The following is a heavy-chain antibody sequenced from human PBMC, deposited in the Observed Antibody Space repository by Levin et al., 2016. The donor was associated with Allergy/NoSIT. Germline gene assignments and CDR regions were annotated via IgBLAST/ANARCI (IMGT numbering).Heavy chain of an antibody. CDR3: ARSRIAAGEFYFDY. Sequence: ASVKVSCKVSGYTFSAYYIHWVRQAPGQGLEWLGWFQPNTGGTKYAQKFQGWVTMTGDTSIRTAYLALSSLKSDDTAVYYCARSRIAAGEFYFDYWGQGTLITVSS. D-gene: IGHD6-13*01. CDR1: GYTFSAYY. CDR2: FQPNTGGT. J-gene: IGHJ4*02. V-gene: IGHV1-2*04.